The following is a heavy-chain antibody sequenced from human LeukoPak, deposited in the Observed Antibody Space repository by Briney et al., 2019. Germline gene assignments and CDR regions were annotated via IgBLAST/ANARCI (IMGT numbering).Heavy chain of an antibody. J-gene: IGHJ4*02. Sequence: GGSLRLSCAASGFTFSSYSMNWVRQAPGKGLEWVSSISEGPIHHLRDNAKNSLYLQMNSLRAEDTAVYYCAREEQWLVGLFDYWGQGTLVTVSS. D-gene: IGHD6-19*01. CDR2: I. CDR3: AREEQWLVGLFDY. CDR1: GFTFSSYS. V-gene: IGHV3-21*01.